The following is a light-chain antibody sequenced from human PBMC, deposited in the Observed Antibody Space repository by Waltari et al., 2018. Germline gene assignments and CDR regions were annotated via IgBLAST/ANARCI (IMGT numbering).Light chain of an antibody. V-gene: IGKV1-39*01. Sequence: DIQMTQSPPSLSASVGDRVPITCRATQSISTSLNLYQQKPGKAPNLLLYGASSLERGVPSRFSGSGSGTDFTLTISSLHPEDFATYYCQQSYTTPFTFGPGTKVDLK. CDR3: QQSYTTPFT. CDR2: GAS. J-gene: IGKJ3*01. CDR1: QSISTS.